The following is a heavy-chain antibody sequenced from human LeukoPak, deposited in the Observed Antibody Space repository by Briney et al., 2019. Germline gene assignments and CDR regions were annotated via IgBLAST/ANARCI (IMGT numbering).Heavy chain of an antibody. CDR1: GFTFSDYY. D-gene: IGHD3-22*01. CDR3: ASDSSGYNLGAFDI. V-gene: IGHV3-11*04. Sequence: GGSLRLSCAASGFTFSDYYMSWIRQAPGKGLEWVSYISSSGSTIYCADSVKGRFTISRDNAKNSLYLQMNSLRAEDTAVYYCASDSSGYNLGAFDIWGQGTMVTVSS. CDR2: ISSSGSTI. J-gene: IGHJ3*02.